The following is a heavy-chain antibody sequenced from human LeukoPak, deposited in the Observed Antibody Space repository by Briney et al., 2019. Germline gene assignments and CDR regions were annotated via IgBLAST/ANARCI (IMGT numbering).Heavy chain of an antibody. J-gene: IGHJ4*02. CDR3: ARGITIFGVVPGY. V-gene: IGHV1-8*01. D-gene: IGHD3-3*01. CDR2: MNPNSGNT. CDR1: GYLFTTYD. Sequence: ASVKVSCKASGYLFTTYDINWVRQATGQGPEWMGWMNPNSGNTGSAQKFQGRVTMTRNTSISTAYMELSSLRSEDTAIYYCARGITIFGVVPGYWGQGTLVTVSS.